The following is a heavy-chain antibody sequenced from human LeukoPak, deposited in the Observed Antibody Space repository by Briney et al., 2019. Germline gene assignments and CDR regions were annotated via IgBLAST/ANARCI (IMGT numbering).Heavy chain of an antibody. V-gene: IGHV1-2*02. CDR2: INPNSGGT. J-gene: IGHJ4*02. CDR1: GYTFTGYY. Sequence: ASVKVSCKASGYTFTGYYMHWVRQAPGQGLEWMGWINPNSGGTNYAQKFQGRVTMTRNTSISTAYMELSSLRSEDTAVYYCARVSYDSIVGATWAFDYWGQGTLVTVSS. D-gene: IGHD1-26*01. CDR3: ARVSYDSIVGATWAFDY.